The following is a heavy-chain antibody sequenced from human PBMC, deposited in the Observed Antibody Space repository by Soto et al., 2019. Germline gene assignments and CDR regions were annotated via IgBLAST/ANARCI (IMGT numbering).Heavy chain of an antibody. CDR1: GGSISSYY. Sequence: SETLSLTCTVSGGSISSYYWSWIRQPPGKGLEWIGYIYYSGSTNYNPSLKSRVTISVDTSKNQFSLKLSSVTAADTAVYYCARGRFLEWLLQRYYFDYWGQGTLVTVSS. V-gene: IGHV4-59*01. J-gene: IGHJ4*02. CDR2: IYYSGST. D-gene: IGHD3-3*01. CDR3: ARGRFLEWLLQRYYFDY.